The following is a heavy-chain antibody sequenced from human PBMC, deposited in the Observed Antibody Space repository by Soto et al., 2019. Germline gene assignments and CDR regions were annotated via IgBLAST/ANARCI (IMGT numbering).Heavy chain of an antibody. J-gene: IGHJ3*02. V-gene: IGHV4-38-2*01. CDR2: IYYSGNT. CDR3: ARNRRDGYDSDAFDI. Sequence: PSETLSLTCAVSDYSISNGYYWGWIRQPPGKGLEWIGSIYYSGNTYYNPSLKSRVTISVDTSKNQFSLKLNSVTAADTAVYYCARNRRDGYDSDAFDIWGQGTMVTVSS. CDR1: DYSISNGYY. D-gene: IGHD5-12*01.